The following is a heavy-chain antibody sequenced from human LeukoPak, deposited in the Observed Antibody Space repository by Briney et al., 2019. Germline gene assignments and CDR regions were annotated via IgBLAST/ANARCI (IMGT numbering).Heavy chain of an antibody. V-gene: IGHV3-23*01. Sequence: GGSLRLSCAASGFTFSSYAMSWVRQAPGKGLEWVSAISGSGGSTYYADSVKGRFTISRDNSKNTLYLQMNSLRAEDTAVYYCAKDNYYDSSGYHRSLYYFDYWGQGTLVTVSS. CDR1: GFTFSSYA. J-gene: IGHJ4*02. CDR3: AKDNYYDSSGYHRSLYYFDY. CDR2: ISGSGGST. D-gene: IGHD3-22*01.